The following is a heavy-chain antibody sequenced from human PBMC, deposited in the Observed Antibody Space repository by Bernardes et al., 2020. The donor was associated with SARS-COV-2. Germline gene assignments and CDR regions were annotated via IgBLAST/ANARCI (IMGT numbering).Heavy chain of an antibody. D-gene: IGHD1-26*01. CDR3: TRTGRVGATTTFAY. CDR1: GFNFSGAA. CDR2: IRSSAKNFAT. V-gene: IGHV3-73*01. J-gene: IGHJ4*02. Sequence: GGSLRLSCAVSGFNFSGAAIHWVRQASGKGLEWVGRIRSSAKNFATAYSAAVEGRFTVSRDDSKSTAFLQMDSLKAEDTATYFCTRTGRVGATTTFAYWGQGALVTVSS.